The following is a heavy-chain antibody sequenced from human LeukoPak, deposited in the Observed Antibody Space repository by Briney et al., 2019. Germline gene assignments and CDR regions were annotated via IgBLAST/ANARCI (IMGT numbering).Heavy chain of an antibody. D-gene: IGHD6-19*01. CDR1: GYSFTSYW. CDR2: IYPGDSDT. J-gene: IGHJ4*02. Sequence: GESLKISCKGSGYSFTSYWIGWVRQMPGKGLEWMGIIYPGDSDTRYSPSFQGQVTISADKSISTAYLQWSSLKASDTAMYYCARLPYSSGYYPPGDYWGQGTLVTVSS. V-gene: IGHV5-51*01. CDR3: ARLPYSSGYYPPGDY.